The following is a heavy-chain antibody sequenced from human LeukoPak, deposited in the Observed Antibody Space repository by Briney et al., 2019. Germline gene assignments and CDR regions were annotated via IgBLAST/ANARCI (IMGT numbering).Heavy chain of an antibody. CDR2: ISYDGSNK. V-gene: IGHV3-30*18. CDR3: AKYMSGSYYWPDAFDI. D-gene: IGHD1-26*01. CDR1: GFTFSSYG. J-gene: IGHJ3*02. Sequence: GGSLRLSCAASGFTFSSYGMHWVRQAPGKGLEWVAVISYDGSNKYYADSVKGRFTISRDNSKNTLYLQMNSLRAEDTAVYYCAKYMSGSYYWPDAFDIWGQGTMVTVSS.